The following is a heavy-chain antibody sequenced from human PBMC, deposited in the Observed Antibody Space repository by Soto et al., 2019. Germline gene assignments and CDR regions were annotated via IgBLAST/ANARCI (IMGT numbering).Heavy chain of an antibody. Sequence: ASVKVSCKASGYTFTGYYMHWVRQAPGQGLEWMGWINPNSGGTNYAQKFQGWVTVTRDTSISTAYMELSRLRSDDTAVYYCARSAFHNWNYGGPFDYWGQGTLVTVSS. CDR3: ARSAFHNWNYGGPFDY. J-gene: IGHJ4*02. CDR2: INPNSGGT. CDR1: GYTFTGYY. D-gene: IGHD1-7*01. V-gene: IGHV1-2*04.